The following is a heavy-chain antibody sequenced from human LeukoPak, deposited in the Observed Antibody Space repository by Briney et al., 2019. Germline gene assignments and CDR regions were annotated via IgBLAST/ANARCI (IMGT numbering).Heavy chain of an antibody. J-gene: IGHJ4*02. CDR3: ARIEDVTRGYNHAYYFDY. CDR1: GYSLSSDYY. CDR2: IFHNGNT. D-gene: IGHD5-18*01. V-gene: IGHV4-38-2*02. Sequence: PSETLSLTCTVSGYSLSSDYYWGWIRQPPGKGLEWFGNIFHNGNTYYNPSLKSRVTMSIDTSKKQFSLKLRTATAADTAVYYCARIEDVTRGYNHAYYFDYWGQGTLVTVSS.